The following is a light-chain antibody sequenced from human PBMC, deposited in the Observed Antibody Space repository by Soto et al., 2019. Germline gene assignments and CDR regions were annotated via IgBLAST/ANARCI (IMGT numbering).Light chain of an antibody. CDR1: QSVSND. J-gene: IGKJ5*01. Sequence: EIVLTQSPATLSLSPGERATLSCRASQSVSNDLAWYQQKPGQAPRLLIYDASNRATGIPARFSGSGSGTDFTLTISSLEPEDFAVYYCQQRSNWPITFGQGTRLEIK. V-gene: IGKV3-11*01. CDR3: QQRSNWPIT. CDR2: DAS.